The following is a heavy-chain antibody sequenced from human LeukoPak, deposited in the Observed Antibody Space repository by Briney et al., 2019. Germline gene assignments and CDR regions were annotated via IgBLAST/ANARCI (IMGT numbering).Heavy chain of an antibody. Sequence: PSETLSLTCTVSGGSISSGGYYWSWIRQPPGKGLEWIGYIYYSGSTNYNPSLKSRVTISVDTSKNQFSLKLSSVTAADTAVYYCAREERYYDSSGYYYPNWYFDLWGRGTLVTVSS. CDR3: AREERYYDSSGYYYPNWYFDL. J-gene: IGHJ2*01. CDR1: GGSISSGGYY. D-gene: IGHD3-22*01. V-gene: IGHV4-61*08. CDR2: IYYSGST.